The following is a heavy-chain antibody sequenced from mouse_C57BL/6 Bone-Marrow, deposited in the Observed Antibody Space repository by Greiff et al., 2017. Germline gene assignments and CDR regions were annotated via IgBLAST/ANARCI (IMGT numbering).Heavy chain of an antibody. V-gene: IGHV1-69*01. D-gene: IGHD2-4*01. CDR3: AIISYDYAGVAY. J-gene: IGHJ3*01. Sequence: QVQLQQPGAELVMPGASVKLSCKASGFTFTSYWMHWVKQRPGQGLEWIGEIDPSGSYTNYTQKFKGQFTLTVDKSSSTAYMQLCSLTSEDSAVYYCAIISYDYAGVAYWGQGTLVTVSA. CDR2: IDPSGSYT. CDR1: GFTFTSYW.